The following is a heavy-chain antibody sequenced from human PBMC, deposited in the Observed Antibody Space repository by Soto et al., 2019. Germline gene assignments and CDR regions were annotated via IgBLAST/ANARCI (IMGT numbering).Heavy chain of an antibody. CDR2: IYYSGST. Sequence: SETLSLTCTVSGGSISSYYWSWIRQPPGKGLEWIGYIYYSGSTNYNPSLKSRVTISVDTSKNQFSLKLSSVTAADAAVYYCARPMWFGENNWFDPWGQGTLVTVSS. CDR3: ARPMWFGENNWFDP. CDR1: GGSISSYY. D-gene: IGHD3-10*01. J-gene: IGHJ5*02. V-gene: IGHV4-59*08.